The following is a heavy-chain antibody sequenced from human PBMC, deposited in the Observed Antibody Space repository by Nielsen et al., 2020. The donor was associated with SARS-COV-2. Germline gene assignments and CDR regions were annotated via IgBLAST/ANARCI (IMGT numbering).Heavy chain of an antibody. V-gene: IGHV4-34*01. CDR2: INQSGGT. CDR3: ARVGPYFDWLSARPPDFDY. J-gene: IGHJ4*02. Sequence: SETLSLTCAVYGGSVNNYYWSWIRQPPGAGLEWIGEINQSGGTHFNPSLKSRVNISIDTSKNQFSLNLTSVTVADTATYYCARVGPYFDWLSARPPDFDYWGPGALVTISS. D-gene: IGHD3-9*01. CDR1: GGSVNNYY.